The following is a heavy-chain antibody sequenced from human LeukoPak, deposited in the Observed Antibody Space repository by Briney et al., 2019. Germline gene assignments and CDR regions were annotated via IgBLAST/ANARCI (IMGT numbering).Heavy chain of an antibody. Sequence: GGSLRLSCAASGFTFSDYWMHWVRQAPGKGLVWVSRINSDGSNTNYADSVKGRFAISRDNAKNTLYLQMNSLRAEDTAVCYCARVGWAPYGSGSSTFWGQGTLVTVSS. CDR1: GFTFSDYW. D-gene: IGHD3-10*01. V-gene: IGHV3-74*01. J-gene: IGHJ4*02. CDR2: INSDGSNT. CDR3: ARVGWAPYGSGSSTF.